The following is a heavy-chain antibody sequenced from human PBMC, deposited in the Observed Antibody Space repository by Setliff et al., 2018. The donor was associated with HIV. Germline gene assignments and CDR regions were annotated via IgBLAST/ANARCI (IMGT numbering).Heavy chain of an antibody. J-gene: IGHJ3*02. CDR2: IYYSGNA. CDR1: GGSISSGTYY. CDR3: ARQSGYTRGWDIFGVVAGSFDI. D-gene: IGHD3-3*01. Sequence: SETLSLTCSVSGGSISSGTYYWGWIRQPPGKGLEWIGTIYYSGNAYYRPSLKSRVTISVDTSTNQFSLRLNSVTAADTAVYFCARQSGYTRGWDIFGVVAGSFDIWGQGTMVTVS. V-gene: IGHV4-39*01.